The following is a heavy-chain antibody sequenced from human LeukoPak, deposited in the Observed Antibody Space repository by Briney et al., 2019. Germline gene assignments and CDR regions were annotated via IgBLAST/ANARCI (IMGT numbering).Heavy chain of an antibody. CDR1: GGSISSGGYC. CDR3: ARERPPAYCGGDCYPRAGYFDL. J-gene: IGHJ2*01. D-gene: IGHD2-21*02. V-gene: IGHV4-31*03. Sequence: SETLSLTCTVSGGSISSGGYCWSWIRQHPGKGLESIGYIYYSGSTYYNPSLKSRVTISVDTSKNQFSLKLSSVTAADTAVYYCARERPPAYCGGDCYPRAGYFDLWGRGTLVTVSS. CDR2: IYYSGST.